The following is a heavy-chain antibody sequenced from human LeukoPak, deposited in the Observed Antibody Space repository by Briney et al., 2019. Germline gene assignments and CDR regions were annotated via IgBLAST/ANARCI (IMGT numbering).Heavy chain of an antibody. CDR1: GFTFSSYS. CDR2: ISSSSSYI. Sequence: GGSLRLSCAASGFTFSSYSMNWVRQAPGKGLEWVSSISSSSSYIYYADSVKGRSTISRDNAKNSLYLQMNSLRAEDTAVYYCARGPNYYDSSGYYPGTDYWGQGTLVTVSS. V-gene: IGHV3-21*01. J-gene: IGHJ4*02. D-gene: IGHD3-22*01. CDR3: ARGPNYYDSSGYYPGTDY.